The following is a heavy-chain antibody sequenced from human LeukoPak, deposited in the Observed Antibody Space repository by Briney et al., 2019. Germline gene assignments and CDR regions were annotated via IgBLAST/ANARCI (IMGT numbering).Heavy chain of an antibody. CDR2: ISTNGGVT. J-gene: IGHJ4*02. Sequence: PGGSLRLSCSASGFTFSRYAMHWVRQAPGKGLEYVSAISTNGGVTYYADSVKGRFTISRDNSKNTLYLEMSSLRVVDTAVYYCVKDVSSTYYYFDYWGQGTLVTVSS. CDR1: GFTFSRYA. CDR3: VKDVSSTYYYFDY. D-gene: IGHD6-13*01. V-gene: IGHV3-64D*09.